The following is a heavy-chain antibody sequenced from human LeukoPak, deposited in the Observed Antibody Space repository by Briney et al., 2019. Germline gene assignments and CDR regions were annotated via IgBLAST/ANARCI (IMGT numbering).Heavy chain of an antibody. V-gene: IGHV3-23*01. CDR1: GFTFSSNY. CDR2: ISGSGGST. D-gene: IGHD4-17*01. Sequence: GGSLRLSCAASGFTFSSNYMSWVRQAPGKGLEWVSAISGSGGSTYYADSVKGRFTISRDNSKNTLYLQTNSLRAEDTAVYYCATTVLRTTVTTYYGMDVWGQGTTVTVSS. CDR3: ATTVLRTTVTTYYGMDV. J-gene: IGHJ6*02.